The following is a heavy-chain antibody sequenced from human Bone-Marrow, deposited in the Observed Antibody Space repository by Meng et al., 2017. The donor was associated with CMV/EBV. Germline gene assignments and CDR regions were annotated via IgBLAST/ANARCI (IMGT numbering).Heavy chain of an antibody. Sequence: GGSLRLSCAASGFTFSSYGMHWVRQAPGKGLEWVAFIRYDGSNKYYADSVKGRFTISRDNSKNTLYLQMNSLRAEDTAVYYCAKDGVTVVPAANEYYFDCWGQGTLVTVSS. CDR3: AKDGVTVVPAANEYYFDC. V-gene: IGHV3-30*02. J-gene: IGHJ4*02. CDR1: GFTFSSYG. D-gene: IGHD2-2*01. CDR2: IRYDGSNK.